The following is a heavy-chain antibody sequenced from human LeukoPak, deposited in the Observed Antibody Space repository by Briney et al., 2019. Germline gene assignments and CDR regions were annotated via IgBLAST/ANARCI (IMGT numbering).Heavy chain of an antibody. CDR3: AKDWESAYYDSSGYYFPWGH. CDR1: GFTFSSYA. CDR2: ISGSGGST. J-gene: IGHJ4*02. Sequence: PGGSLRLSCAASGFTFSSYAMSWVRQAPGKGLERVSAISGSGGSTYYADSVKGRFTISRDNSKNTLYLQMNSLRAEDTAVYYCAKDWESAYYDSSGYYFPWGHWGQGTLVTVSS. D-gene: IGHD3-22*01. V-gene: IGHV3-23*01.